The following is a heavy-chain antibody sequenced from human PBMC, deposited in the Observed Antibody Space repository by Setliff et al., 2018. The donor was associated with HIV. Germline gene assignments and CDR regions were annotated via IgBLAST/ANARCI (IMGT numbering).Heavy chain of an antibody. J-gene: IGHJ6*02. D-gene: IGHD6-13*01. CDR2: IYHSGST. V-gene: IGHV4-4*02. CDR3: ARDLPIAAAGISHYYGMDV. CDR1: GDSISSSNW. Sequence: SETLSLTCAVSGDSISSSNWWSWVRQPPGKGLEWIGEIYHSGSTNYNPSLKSRVTISVDKSKNQFSLKLSSVTAADTAVHYCARDLPIAAAGISHYYGMDVWGQGTTVTVTS.